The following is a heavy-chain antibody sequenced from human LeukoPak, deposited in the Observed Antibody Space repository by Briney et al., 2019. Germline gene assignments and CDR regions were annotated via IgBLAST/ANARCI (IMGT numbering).Heavy chain of an antibody. J-gene: IGHJ5*02. V-gene: IGHV1-2*02. CDR1: GYIFNGYY. CDR3: ARNGQLLSGGNWFDP. CDR2: INPNNGDT. D-gene: IGHD2-2*01. Sequence: ASVKVSCKASGYIFNGYYIHWVRQAPGQGPEWMGWINPNNGDTKCAQKFKGRVTMTRDTSISIAYMELSSLRSDDTAFYYCARNGQLLSGGNWFDPWGQGALVTVSS.